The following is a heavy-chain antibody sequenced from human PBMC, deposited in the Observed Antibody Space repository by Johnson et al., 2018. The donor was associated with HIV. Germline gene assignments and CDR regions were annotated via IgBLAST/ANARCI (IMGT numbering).Heavy chain of an antibody. CDR2: IRYDGSYK. CDR1: GFNFNIYG. Sequence: HVQLVESGGGVVQPGRSLRLSCAASGFNFNIYGMHWVRQAPVRGLEWVAFIRYDGSYKNYVASAKGRFTISRDNSKNTLYLQMNSLSAEDTAVYYCAKPLVGATRDDAFDVWGQGTMVTVSS. CDR3: AKPLVGATRDDAFDV. D-gene: IGHD1-26*01. V-gene: IGHV3-30*02. J-gene: IGHJ3*01.